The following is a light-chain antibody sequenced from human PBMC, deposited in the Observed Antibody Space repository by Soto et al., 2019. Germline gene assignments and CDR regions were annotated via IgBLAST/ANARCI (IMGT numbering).Light chain of an antibody. V-gene: IGKV3-20*01. CDR1: QTVNNNY. CDR3: QQHAGSPWT. J-gene: IGKJ1*01. Sequence: EMLLTQSPGTLSLSPGERATLSGRASQTVNNNYLVWYQHKPCREPRRLIFRASIRSAGIPDRFSGSGSGTDFTLTLSRLEPDEFAVYYCQQHAGSPWTLGQGPKVEIK. CDR2: RAS.